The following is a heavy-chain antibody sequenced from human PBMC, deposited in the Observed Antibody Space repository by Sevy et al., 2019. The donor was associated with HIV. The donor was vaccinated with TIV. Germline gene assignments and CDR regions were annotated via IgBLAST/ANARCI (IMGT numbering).Heavy chain of an antibody. Sequence: ASVKVSCKASGYTFTSYGISWVRQAPGQGLEWMGWMSAYNGNTNYAQKLQGRVTMTTDTSTSTAYMELRSLRSDDTAVYYCARDTIYDSSGYYYARFDPWGQGTLVTVSS. D-gene: IGHD3-22*01. CDR3: ARDTIYDSSGYYYARFDP. CDR2: MSAYNGNT. V-gene: IGHV1-18*01. J-gene: IGHJ5*02. CDR1: GYTFTSYG.